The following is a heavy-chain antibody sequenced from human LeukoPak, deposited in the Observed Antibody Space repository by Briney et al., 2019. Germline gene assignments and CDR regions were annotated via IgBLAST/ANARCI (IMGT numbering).Heavy chain of an antibody. D-gene: IGHD3-22*01. Sequence: ASVKVSCKASGYTFTSYGISWVRQAPGQGLEWMGWISAYNGNTNYAQKLQGRVTMTTDTSTSTAYMELRSLRSDDTAVYYCARSNSHTLSIDSSGYYADYWGQGTLVTVSS. V-gene: IGHV1-18*01. CDR1: GYTFTSYG. CDR2: ISAYNGNT. J-gene: IGHJ4*02. CDR3: ARSNSHTLSIDSSGYYADY.